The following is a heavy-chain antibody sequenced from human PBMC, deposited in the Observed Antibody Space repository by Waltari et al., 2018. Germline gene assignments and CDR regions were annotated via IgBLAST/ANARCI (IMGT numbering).Heavy chain of an antibody. Sequence: EEHLLESGGGLAQPGGSLRLSCAASGFNFISYAMGWVRQAPGKGLEWVSGISDSGVITKYADSVKGRFTVSRDNSKNTVFLHLNSLRAEDTAIYYCARHFYSIDYLELAKWGQGTLVTVSS. V-gene: IGHV3-23*01. CDR2: ISDSGVIT. CDR1: GFNFISYA. D-gene: IGHD3-22*01. J-gene: IGHJ4*02. CDR3: ARHFYSIDYLELAK.